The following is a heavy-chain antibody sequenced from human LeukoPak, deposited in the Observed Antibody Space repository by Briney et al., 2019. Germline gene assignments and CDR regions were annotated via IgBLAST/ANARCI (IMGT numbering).Heavy chain of an antibody. CDR1: GGSISSGSYC. CDR2: IYSSGST. V-gene: IGHV4-61*10. D-gene: IGHD5-24*01. CDR3: ARDQRDGYTKRAYYYYYMDV. Sequence: SETLSLTCTVSGGSISSGSYCWSWIRQPAGKGLEWIGHIYSSGSTNYNPSLKGRVTISVDTSKNQFSLKLSSVTAADTAVYYCARDQRDGYTKRAYYYYYMDVWGKGTTVTVSS. J-gene: IGHJ6*03.